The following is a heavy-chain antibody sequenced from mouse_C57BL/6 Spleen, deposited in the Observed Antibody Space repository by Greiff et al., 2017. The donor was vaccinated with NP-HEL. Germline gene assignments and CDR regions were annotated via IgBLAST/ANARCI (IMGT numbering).Heavy chain of an antibody. CDR1: GYTFTEYT. Sequence: QVQLQQSGAELVKPGASVKLSCKASGYTFTEYTIHWVKQRSGQGLEWIGWFYPGSGSIKYNEKFKDKATLTVDKSSSTVYMELSRLTSEDSAVYVCARHEENYYDYDGTWFAYWGQGTLVTVSA. CDR3: ARHEENYYDYDGTWFAY. CDR2: FYPGSGSI. J-gene: IGHJ3*01. V-gene: IGHV1-62-2*01. D-gene: IGHD2-4*01.